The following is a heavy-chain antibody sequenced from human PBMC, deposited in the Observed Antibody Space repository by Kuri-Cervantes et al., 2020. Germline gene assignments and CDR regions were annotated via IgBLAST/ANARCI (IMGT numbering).Heavy chain of an antibody. D-gene: IGHD2-15*01. Sequence: GGSLRLSCAASGFTFSNAWMSWVRQAPGKGLEWVSYIRSSSSTIYYVDSVKGRFTISRDNAKNSLYLQMNSLRDEDTAVYYCARVDCRGYTCYVPSHGFDIWGQGTMVTVSS. CDR3: ARVDCRGYTCYVPSHGFDI. CDR1: GFTFSNAW. CDR2: IRSSSSTI. V-gene: IGHV3-48*02. J-gene: IGHJ3*02.